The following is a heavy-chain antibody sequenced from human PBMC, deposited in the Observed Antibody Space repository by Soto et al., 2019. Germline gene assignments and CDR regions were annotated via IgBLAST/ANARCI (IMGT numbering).Heavy chain of an antibody. D-gene: IGHD3-9*01. CDR3: TTCPPVVRYFYWLSTRLDAFDI. J-gene: IGHJ3*02. CDR1: GFTFSNSW. V-gene: IGHV3-15*01. Sequence: EVQLVESGGGLVKPGGSLRLSCAASGFTFSNSWMSWVRQAPGKGLEWVGRIKSKTDGGTTDYAAPVKGRFTISRDDSKNTLYLQMNSLKTEDTAVYYCTTCPPVVRYFYWLSTRLDAFDIWGQGTMVTVSS. CDR2: IKSKTDGGTT.